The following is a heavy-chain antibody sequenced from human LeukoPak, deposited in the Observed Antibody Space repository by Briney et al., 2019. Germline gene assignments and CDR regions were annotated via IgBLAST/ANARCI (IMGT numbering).Heavy chain of an antibody. V-gene: IGHV3-74*01. CDR1: GFTFSSYW. D-gene: IGHD1-26*01. CDR2: INSDGSST. J-gene: IGHJ5*02. CDR3: ARLGDYYNAHWFDP. Sequence: GGSLRLSCAASGFTFSSYWMHWVRQAPGKGLVWVSRINSDGSSTNYADSVKGRFTISRDNAENTLYLQMNSLRAEDTAVYYCARLGDYYNAHWFDPWGQGTLVTVSS.